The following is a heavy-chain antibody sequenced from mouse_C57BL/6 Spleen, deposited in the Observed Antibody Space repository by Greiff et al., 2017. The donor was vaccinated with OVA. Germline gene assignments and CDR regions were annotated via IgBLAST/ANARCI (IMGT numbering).Heavy chain of an antibody. Sequence: DVKLVESGGDLVKPGGSLKLSCAASGFTFSSYGMSWVRQTPDKRLEWVATISSGGSYTYYPDSVKGRFTISRDNAKNTLYLQMSSLKSEDTAMYYCARDYGSSPWYFDVWGTGTTVTVSS. CDR1: GFTFSSYG. J-gene: IGHJ1*03. D-gene: IGHD1-1*01. CDR3: ARDYGSSPWYFDV. V-gene: IGHV5-6*02. CDR2: ISSGGSYT.